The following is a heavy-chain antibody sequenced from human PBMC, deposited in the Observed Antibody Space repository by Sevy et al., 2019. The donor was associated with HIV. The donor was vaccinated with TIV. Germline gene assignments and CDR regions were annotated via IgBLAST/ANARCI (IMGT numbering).Heavy chain of an antibody. D-gene: IGHD6-25*01. Sequence: ASVKVSCKASGYTFSSYGISWVRQAPGQGLEWMGWIGAYNGNRKYAPNLQDRVTMTTDTSTSTAHMELRSLRSADTAVYFCARLATARGKSNWFDPWGQGTLVTVSS. J-gene: IGHJ5*02. CDR3: ARLATARGKSNWFDP. CDR1: GYTFSSYG. V-gene: IGHV1-18*01. CDR2: IGAYNGNR.